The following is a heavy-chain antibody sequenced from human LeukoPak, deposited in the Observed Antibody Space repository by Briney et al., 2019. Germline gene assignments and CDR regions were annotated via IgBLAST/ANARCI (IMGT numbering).Heavy chain of an antibody. D-gene: IGHD3-9*01. CDR1: GGSISSGSYY. J-gene: IGHJ4*02. Sequence: PSQTLSLTCTVSGGSISSGSYYWSWIRQPAGKGLEWIGRIYSSGSTNYNPSLKSRVTISLDTSKNQFSLKLSSVTAADTAVYYCARVSRDLLTGYYYFDYWGQGTLVTASS. CDR3: ARVSRDLLTGYYYFDY. CDR2: IYSSGST. V-gene: IGHV4-61*02.